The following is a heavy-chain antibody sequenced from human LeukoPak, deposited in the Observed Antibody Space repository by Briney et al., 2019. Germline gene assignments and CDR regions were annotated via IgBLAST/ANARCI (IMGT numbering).Heavy chain of an antibody. D-gene: IGHD6-6*01. V-gene: IGHV3-30*02. J-gene: IGHJ4*02. CDR1: GFAFSSYG. CDR2: IRYDGSNK. Sequence: GGSLRLSCAASGFAFSSYGMHWVRQAPGKGLEWVAFIRYDGSNKYYADSVKGRFTISRDNSKNTLYLQMNSLRAEDTAVYYCAKDQYSSSYYFDHWAREPWSPSPQ. CDR3: AKDQYSSSYYFDH.